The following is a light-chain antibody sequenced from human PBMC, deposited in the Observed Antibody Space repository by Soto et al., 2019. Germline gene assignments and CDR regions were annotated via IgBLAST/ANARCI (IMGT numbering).Light chain of an antibody. CDR3: CSYAGSSSLV. CDR1: SRDVGTYSL. Sequence: QSVLTQPASVSGTPGQSITISCTGTSRDVGTYSLISWYQQQPGKAPNRVIYGDSERTSGVSDRFSGSKSGDTASLTISGLQAEDEADYDCCSYAGSSSLVFGTGTKVTV. CDR2: GDS. V-gene: IGLV2-23*01. J-gene: IGLJ1*01.